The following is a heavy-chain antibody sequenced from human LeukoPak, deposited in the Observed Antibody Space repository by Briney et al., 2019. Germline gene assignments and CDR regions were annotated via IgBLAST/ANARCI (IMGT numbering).Heavy chain of an antibody. D-gene: IGHD6-19*01. J-gene: IGHJ4*02. V-gene: IGHV4-39*07. CDR1: GGPISSSTYY. CDR2: MYYSRST. CDR3: ARVSGWNPLEAAHLDY. Sequence: PSETLSLTCTVSGGPISSSTYYWGWIRQPPGMGLEWIGSMYYSRSTYHNPSLKSRVTMSVDTSKNQCSLKLSSVTAADTAVYYCARVSGWNPLEAAHLDYWGQGTLVTVSS.